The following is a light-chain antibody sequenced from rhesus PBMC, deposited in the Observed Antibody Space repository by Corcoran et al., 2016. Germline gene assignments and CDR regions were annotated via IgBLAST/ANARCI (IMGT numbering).Light chain of an antibody. CDR3: QQYNSAPYS. V-gene: IGKV1-37*01. Sequence: DIQMTQSPSSLSASVGDTVTITCRASQGISSYLAWYQQKPGKAPTPLIYSAYNLESGGPSRFSGSGSGTEFTLTISSLQPEEFATYYCQQYNSAPYSFGQGTKVEIK. CDR1: QGISSY. CDR2: SAY. J-gene: IGKJ2*01.